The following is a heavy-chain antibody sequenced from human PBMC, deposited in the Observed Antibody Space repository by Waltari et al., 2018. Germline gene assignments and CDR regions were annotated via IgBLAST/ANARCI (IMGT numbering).Heavy chain of an antibody. V-gene: IGHV3-66*01. CDR1: VPNLNINY. Sequence: EERLVESGGGLVQPGGSLRLSCAVSVPNLNINYMSWVRQAPGKGLEWVSVIYSGGNTYYADSVKGRFIISRDTSKNTLYLQMNSLRAEDTAIYYCARDHHVLRFSYGLDVWGQGTTVTVSS. CDR3: ARDHHVLRFSYGLDV. D-gene: IGHD3-3*01. J-gene: IGHJ6*02. CDR2: IYSGGNT.